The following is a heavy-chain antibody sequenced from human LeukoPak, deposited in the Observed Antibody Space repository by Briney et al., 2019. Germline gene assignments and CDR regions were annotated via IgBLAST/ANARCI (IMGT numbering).Heavy chain of an antibody. J-gene: IGHJ4*02. V-gene: IGHV3-30*02. D-gene: IGHD4-11*01. Sequence: GGSLRLSCAASGFTFSSYGMHWVRQAPGKGLEWVAFIRYDGSNKYYADSVKGRFTISRDNSKNTLYLQMNSLRAEDTAVYYCAKDTTMYVDYSNYSYFDYWGQGTLVTVSS. CDR1: GFTFSSYG. CDR3: AKDTTMYVDYSNYSYFDY. CDR2: IRYDGSNK.